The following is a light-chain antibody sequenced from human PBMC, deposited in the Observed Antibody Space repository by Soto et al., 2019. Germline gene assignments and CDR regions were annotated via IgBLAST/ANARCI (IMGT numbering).Light chain of an antibody. J-gene: IGLJ1*01. CDR3: QAWDRTAYV. Sequence: SYELTQPPSVSVSPGQTVTVSCSGNNLGQKYVSWYQQKAGQSPVLVIYQDTKRPSGIPERFSGSDSGNAATLTISGTQPMDEADYYCQAWDRTAYVFGTGTKLTVL. CDR1: NLGQKY. V-gene: IGLV3-1*01. CDR2: QDT.